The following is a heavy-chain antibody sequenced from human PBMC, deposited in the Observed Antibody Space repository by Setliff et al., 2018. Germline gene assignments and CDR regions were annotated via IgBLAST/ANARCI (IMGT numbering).Heavy chain of an antibody. J-gene: IGHJ5*02. CDR2: INHSGKT. D-gene: IGHD3-10*01. Sequence: SETLSLTCAVYGGSFSTYYWIWIRQPPGKGLEWIGEINHSGKTNYNPSLKSRVTMSVDTSKNQFSLKVDSVTAADTAMYYCARDGDYFGSGNRFDPWGQGTLVTVSS. CDR1: GGSFSTYY. CDR3: ARDGDYFGSGNRFDP. V-gene: IGHV4-34*10.